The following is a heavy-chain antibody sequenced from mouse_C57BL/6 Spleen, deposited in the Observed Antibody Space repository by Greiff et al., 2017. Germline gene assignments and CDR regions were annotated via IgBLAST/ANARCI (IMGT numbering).Heavy chain of an antibody. D-gene: IGHD1-1*01. CDR2: IDPSDSYT. J-gene: IGHJ1*03. CDR3: ALREYFDV. V-gene: IGHV1-50*01. CDR1: GYTFTSYW. Sequence: QVQLQQSGAELVKPGASVKLSCKASGYTFTSYWMQWVKQRPGQGLEWIGEIDPSDSYTNYNQKFKGKATLTVDTSSSTAYMQLSSLTSEDSAVYYCALREYFDVWGTGTTVTVSS.